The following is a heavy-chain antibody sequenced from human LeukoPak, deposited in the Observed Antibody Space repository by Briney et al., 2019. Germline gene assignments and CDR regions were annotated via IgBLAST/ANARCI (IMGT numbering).Heavy chain of an antibody. CDR3: AREGILGPYNYFDY. CDR2: IYYSRST. V-gene: IGHV4-59*01. J-gene: IGHJ4*02. Sequence: PSETLSLTCTVSGGSISSYYWSWIRQPPGKGLEWIGYIYYSRSTNYNPSLKSRVTISVDTSKNQFSLKLSSVTAADTAVYYCAREGILGPYNYFDYWGQGTLVTVSS. CDR1: GGSISSYY. D-gene: IGHD2-2*02.